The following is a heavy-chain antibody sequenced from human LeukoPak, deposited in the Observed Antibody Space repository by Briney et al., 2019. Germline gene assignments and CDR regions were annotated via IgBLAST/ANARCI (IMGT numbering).Heavy chain of an antibody. CDR1: GARVTGTVCY. D-gene: IGHD2-8*02. V-gene: IGHV4-39*01. CDR3: VRRWCCNGSNCQKPSGFDS. Sequence: PSETLSLTCSVSGARVTGTVCYWGWIRQAPGRGLEWIGEMYYSGTAYYNPSLRSRVSISADSSKNQFTLKLTSVTAADTSTYYCVRRWCCNGSNCQKPSGFDSWGQGKLVTVSS. J-gene: IGHJ5*01. CDR2: MYYSGTA.